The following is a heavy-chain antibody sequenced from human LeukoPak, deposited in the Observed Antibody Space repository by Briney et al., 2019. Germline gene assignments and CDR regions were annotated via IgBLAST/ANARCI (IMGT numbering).Heavy chain of an antibody. CDR1: GFPFSTYE. J-gene: IGHJ4*02. CDR3: ARDNYFDY. CDR2: ISSSGSTI. Sequence: GGSLRLSFAASGFPFSTYEMNWARQAPGRGLEWVSYISSSGSTIYYADSVKGRFTISRDNARNSLYLQMNSLRAEDTAVYYCARDNYFDYWGQGTLVTVSS. V-gene: IGHV3-48*03.